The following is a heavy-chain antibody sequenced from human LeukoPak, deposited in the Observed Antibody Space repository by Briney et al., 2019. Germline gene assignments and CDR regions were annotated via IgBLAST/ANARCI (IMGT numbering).Heavy chain of an antibody. CDR3: ARVVRPRGGYYYYYGMDV. CDR1: GGSISSSSYY. V-gene: IGHV4-39*07. CDR2: IYYSGST. D-gene: IGHD3-16*01. Sequence: SETLSLTCTVSGGSISSSSYYWGWIRQPPGKGLEWIGSIYYSGSTYYNPSLKSRVTISVDTSKNQFSLKLSSVTAADTAVYYCARVVRPRGGYYYYYGMDVWGQGTTVTVSS. J-gene: IGHJ6*02.